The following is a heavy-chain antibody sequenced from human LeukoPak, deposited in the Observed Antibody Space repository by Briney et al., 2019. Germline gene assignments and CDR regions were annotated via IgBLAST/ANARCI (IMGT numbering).Heavy chain of an antibody. J-gene: IGHJ6*02. Sequence: GASVKVSCKASGYTFTSYDINWVRQATGQGLEWMGWMNPNSGNTGYAQMFQGRVTMTRNTSISTAYMELSSLRSEDTAVYYCARGNRLMVRGVTDYYYGMDVWGQGTTVTVSS. V-gene: IGHV1-8*01. CDR3: ARGNRLMVRGVTDYYYGMDV. CDR2: MNPNSGNT. CDR1: GYTFTSYD. D-gene: IGHD3-10*01.